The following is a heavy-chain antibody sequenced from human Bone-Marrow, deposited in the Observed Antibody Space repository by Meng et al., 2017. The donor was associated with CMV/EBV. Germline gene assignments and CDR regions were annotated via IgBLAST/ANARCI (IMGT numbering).Heavy chain of an antibody. J-gene: IGHJ6*02. D-gene: IGHD3-3*01. CDR2: ISWNSGSI. CDR3: ARVLRGYYDFWSGYYTAYGMDV. CDR1: GFTFDDYA. V-gene: IGHV3-9*03. Sequence: SLKISCAASGFTFDDYAMHWVRQAPGKGLEWVSGISWNSGSIGYADSVKGRFTISRDNAKNSLYLQMNSLRAEDMALYYCARVLRGYYDFWSGYYTAYGMDVWGQGTTVTVSS.